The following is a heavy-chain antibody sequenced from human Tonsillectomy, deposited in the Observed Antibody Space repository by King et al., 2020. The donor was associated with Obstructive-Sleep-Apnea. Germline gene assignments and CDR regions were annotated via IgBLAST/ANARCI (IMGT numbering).Heavy chain of an antibody. CDR3: ASEAYCGGDCLSGYFQH. CDR2: ISSSSRYI. Sequence: VQLVESGGGLVKPGGSLRLSCAASGFTFSTYSMNWVRQAPGKGLEWVSSISSSSRYIYYADSMKGRFTISRANAKNSLYLQVNSLRAEDTAVYYCASEAYCGGDCLSGYFQHWGQGTLVTVSS. V-gene: IGHV3-21*01. D-gene: IGHD2-21*02. CDR1: GFTFSTYS. J-gene: IGHJ1*01.